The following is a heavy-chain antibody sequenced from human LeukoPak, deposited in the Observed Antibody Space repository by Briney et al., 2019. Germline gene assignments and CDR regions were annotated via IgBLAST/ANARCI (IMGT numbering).Heavy chain of an antibody. V-gene: IGHV4-4*07. CDR3: ARENSGSYREFDY. D-gene: IGHD1-26*01. J-gene: IGHJ4*02. CDR2: IYSSGST. CDR1: GGSISSYY. Sequence: SETLSLTCTVSGGSISSYYWSWIRQPAGKGLEWIGRIYSSGSTNYNASLKSRVSMSVDTSKNQFSLKLSSVTAADTAVFYCARENSGSYREFDYWGQGTLVTVSS.